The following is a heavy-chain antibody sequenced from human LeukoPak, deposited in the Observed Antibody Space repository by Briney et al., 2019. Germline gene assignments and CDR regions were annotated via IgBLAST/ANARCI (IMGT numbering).Heavy chain of an antibody. D-gene: IGHD5-12*01. J-gene: IGHJ4*02. CDR1: GYTFTSYD. V-gene: IGHV1-8*01. Sequence: ASVKVSCKASGYTFTSYDINWVRQATGQGLEWMGWMNPNSGNTGYAQKFQGRVTMTRNTSISTAYMELSSLRSEDTAVYYCARGSSGYEPFDYWGQGTLATVSS. CDR3: ARGSSGYEPFDY. CDR2: MNPNSGNT.